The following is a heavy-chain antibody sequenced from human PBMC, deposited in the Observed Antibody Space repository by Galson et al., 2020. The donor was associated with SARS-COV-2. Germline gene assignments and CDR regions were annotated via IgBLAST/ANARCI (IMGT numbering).Heavy chain of an antibody. CDR1: GFTFSNYA. V-gene: IGHV3-23*01. CDR3: AKETSSSGNYFDY. J-gene: IGHJ4*02. CDR2: ISGSAGTT. Sequence: TGGSLRLSCAASGFTFSNYAMSWVRQAPGKGLEWVSAISGSAGTTYYADSVKGRLTISRDNSKNTLYLQLNSLRAEDTAVYYCAKETSSSGNYFDYWGQGTLVTVSS. D-gene: IGHD6-6*01.